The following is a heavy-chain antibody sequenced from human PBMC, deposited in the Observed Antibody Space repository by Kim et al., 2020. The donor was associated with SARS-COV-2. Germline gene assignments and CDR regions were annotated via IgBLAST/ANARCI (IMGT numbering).Heavy chain of an antibody. D-gene: IGHD6-19*01. CDR3: AVWLETNYYYYGMDV. J-gene: IGHJ6*02. V-gene: IGHV1-8*01. Sequence: ASVKVSCKASGYTFTSYDINWVRQATGQGLEWMGWTNPNSGNTGYAQKFQGRVTMTRNTSISTAYMELSSLRSEDTAVYYCAVWLETNYYYYGMDVWGQGTTVTVSS. CDR1: GYTFTSYD. CDR2: TNPNSGNT.